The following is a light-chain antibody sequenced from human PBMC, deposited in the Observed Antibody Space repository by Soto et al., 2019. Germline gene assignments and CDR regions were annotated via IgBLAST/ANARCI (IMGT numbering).Light chain of an antibody. CDR3: SSYTSSSLYV. CDR1: SSNIGYSNY. J-gene: IGLJ1*01. V-gene: IGLV2-14*01. CDR2: DVS. Sequence: QSVLTQPPSVSAAPGQKVTISCSGSSSNIGYSNYVSWYQQLPGKAPKLMIYDVSDRPSGVSNRFSGSKSGSTASLTISGLQAEDEADYYCSSYTSSSLYVFGSGTKVTVL.